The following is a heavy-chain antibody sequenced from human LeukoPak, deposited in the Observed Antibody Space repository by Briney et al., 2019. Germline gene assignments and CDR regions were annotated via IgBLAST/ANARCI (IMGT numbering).Heavy chain of an antibody. D-gene: IGHD1-26*01. V-gene: IGHV4-39*07. J-gene: IGHJ5*02. Sequence: SETLSFSCTVSGDSMSSGGFYWGWLRQPPGKGLEWIGSIYYSGSIYYNPSLKRRVTISLDTAKKQFSLNLTSVTAADTAVYYCARDGGGRSSPIDTWGQGTLVTVSS. CDR2: IYYSGSI. CDR3: ARDGGGRSSPIDT. CDR1: GDSMSSGGFY.